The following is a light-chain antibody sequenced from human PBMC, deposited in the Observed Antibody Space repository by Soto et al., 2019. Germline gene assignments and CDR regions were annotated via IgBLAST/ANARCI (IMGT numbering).Light chain of an antibody. Sequence: EIVMTQSPATLSVSPGERATLSCRASQSVSSNLAWYQQKPGQAPRLLIYGASTRATGIPARFSGSGSGTEFTLTISSLQSEEFAVYYCQHYNNWPALYTFGQGTKLEIK. CDR3: QHYNNWPALYT. V-gene: IGKV3-15*01. J-gene: IGKJ2*01. CDR2: GAS. CDR1: QSVSSN.